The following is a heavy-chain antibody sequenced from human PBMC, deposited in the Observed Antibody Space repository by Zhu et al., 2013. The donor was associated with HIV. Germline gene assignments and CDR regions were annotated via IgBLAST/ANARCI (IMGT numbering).Heavy chain of an antibody. Sequence: QAQLVQSGAEVKKPGASVKVSCKVSGYTLSELSMHWVRQAPGKGLEWMGGFDPEDGETIYAQKFQGRVTMTEDTSTDTAYMELSSLRSEDTAVYYCATDLGSSGWYPXLDYVGHGTLVHRLL. J-gene: IGHJ4*03. V-gene: IGHV1-24*01. CDR2: FDPEDGET. D-gene: IGHD6-19*01. CDR1: GYTLSELS. CDR3: ATDLGSSGWYPXLDY.